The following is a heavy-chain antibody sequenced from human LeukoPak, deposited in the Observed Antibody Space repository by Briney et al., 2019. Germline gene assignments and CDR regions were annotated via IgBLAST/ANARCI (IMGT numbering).Heavy chain of an antibody. V-gene: IGHV3-30*18. D-gene: IGHD2-21*01. CDR1: GFTFSSYG. CDR3: AKDQPLIIVYYFDY. J-gene: IGHJ4*02. Sequence: GGSLRLSCAASGFTFSSYGMHWVRQAPGKGLEWVAVISYGGSNKYYADSVKGRFTISRDNSKNTLYLQMNSLRAEDTAVYYCAKDQPLIIVYYFDYWGQGTLVTVSS. CDR2: ISYGGSNK.